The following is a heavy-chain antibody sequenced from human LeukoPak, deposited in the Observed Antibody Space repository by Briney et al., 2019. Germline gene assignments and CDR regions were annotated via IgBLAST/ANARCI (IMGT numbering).Heavy chain of an antibody. CDR3: ARSIVGVRRRNDY. CDR1: GYTFTSYD. J-gene: IGHJ4*02. Sequence: ASVKVSCKASGYTFTSYDIIWVRQASGQGLEWMGWMNPNSGHTGYAQKFQGRVTMTRTTSISTAYMELTSLTSEDSAVYYCARSIVGVRRRNDYWGQGTLVTVSS. D-gene: IGHD1-26*01. CDR2: MNPNSGHT. V-gene: IGHV1-8*01.